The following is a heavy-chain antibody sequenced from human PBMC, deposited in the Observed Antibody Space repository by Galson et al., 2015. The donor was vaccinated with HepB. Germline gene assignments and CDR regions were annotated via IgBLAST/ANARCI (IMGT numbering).Heavy chain of an antibody. CDR2: IRYDGSNK. J-gene: IGHJ4*02. D-gene: IGHD6-19*01. V-gene: IGHV3-30*02. CDR1: GFTFSSYG. Sequence: SLRLSCAASGFTFSSYGMHWVRQAPGKGLEWVAFIRYDGSNKYYADSVKGRFTISRDNSKNTLYLQMNSLRAEDTAVYYCAKDVRAVAGISENYWGQGTLVTVSS. CDR3: AKDVRAVAGISENY.